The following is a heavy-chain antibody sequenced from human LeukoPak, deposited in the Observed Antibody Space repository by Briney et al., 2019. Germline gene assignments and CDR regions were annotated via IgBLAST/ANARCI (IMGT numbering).Heavy chain of an antibody. V-gene: IGHV3-23*01. CDR3: AKALSAWWNFDY. Sequence: GASLRLSCAASGLTFSSYAMSWVRQAPGKGLEWVSAISGSGRTTKYADSMKGRFTISRDNSKNALYLQMNSLRGEDTALYYCAKALSAWWNFDYWGQGTLVTVPS. CDR1: GLTFSSYA. J-gene: IGHJ4*02. D-gene: IGHD6-19*01. CDR2: ISGSGRTT.